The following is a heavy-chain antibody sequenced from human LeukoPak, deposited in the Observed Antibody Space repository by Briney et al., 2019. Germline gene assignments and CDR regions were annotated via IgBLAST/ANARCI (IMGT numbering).Heavy chain of an antibody. CDR2: IYYSGST. Sequence: SEALSLTCTVSGASISSSYWSWIRQPPGKALEGIGYIYYSGSTNYNPSLKSRVTIAVDTSKNQFSLKLSSVTAADTAVYYCARQGYGSYFDYWGQGTLVTVSS. J-gene: IGHJ4*02. CDR1: GASISSSY. D-gene: IGHD4-17*01. CDR3: ARQGYGSYFDY. V-gene: IGHV4-59*01.